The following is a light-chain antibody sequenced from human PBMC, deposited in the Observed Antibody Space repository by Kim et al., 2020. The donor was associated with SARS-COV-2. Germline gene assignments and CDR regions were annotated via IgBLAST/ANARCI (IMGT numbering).Light chain of an antibody. CDR2: GAA. V-gene: IGKV3-20*01. Sequence: SPGEQATLSCGAGRRVRGSYLAWYQQKPGQAPRLRFYGAASRARGLPARLSGSGSGTDYTLTNTRLEPEDFAVYYCQQYSSSPGTFGQGTKVEVK. CDR1: RRVRGSY. J-gene: IGKJ1*01. CDR3: QQYSSSPGT.